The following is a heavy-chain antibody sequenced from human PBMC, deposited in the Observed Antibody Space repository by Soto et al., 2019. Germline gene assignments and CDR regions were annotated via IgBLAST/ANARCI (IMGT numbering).Heavy chain of an antibody. J-gene: IGHJ6*02. CDR1: GFTFSSYA. V-gene: IGHV3-23*01. CDR3: AKDLLSWKQLFSSGDIMDV. D-gene: IGHD6-13*01. Sequence: GGSLRLSCAASGFTFSSYAMSWVRQAPGKGLEWVSAISGSGGSTYYADSVKGRFTISRDNSKNTLYLQMNSLRAEDTAVYYCAKDLLSWKQLFSSGDIMDVWGQGTTVTVSS. CDR2: ISGSGGST.